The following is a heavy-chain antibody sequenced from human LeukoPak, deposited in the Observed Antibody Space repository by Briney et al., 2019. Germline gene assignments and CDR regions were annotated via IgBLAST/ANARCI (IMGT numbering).Heavy chain of an antibody. V-gene: IGHV1-46*01. D-gene: IGHD7-27*01. CDR2: INPSGGST. Sequence: ASVNVSCKASGYTFTSYYMHWVRQAPGQGLEWMGIINPSGGSTSYAQKFQGRVTMTRDTSTSTVYMELSSLRSEDTAVYYCAREGPMLTGAPYYFDYWGQGTLVTVSS. J-gene: IGHJ4*02. CDR1: GYTFTSYY. CDR3: AREGPMLTGAPYYFDY.